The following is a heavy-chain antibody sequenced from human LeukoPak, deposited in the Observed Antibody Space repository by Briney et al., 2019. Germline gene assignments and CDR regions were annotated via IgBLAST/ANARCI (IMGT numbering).Heavy chain of an antibody. J-gene: IGHJ5*02. CDR1: GYTFTGYY. CDR2: INPNSGGT. V-gene: IGHV1-2*02. D-gene: IGHD3-22*01. CDR3: ARDSSGYSNWFDP. Sequence: ASVKVSCKASGYTFTGYYMHWVRQAPGQGLEWMGWINPNSGGTNYAQKFQGRVTMTRDTSISTAYMELSRLRSDDTAVYYCARDSSGYSNWFDPWGQGTLVTVSS.